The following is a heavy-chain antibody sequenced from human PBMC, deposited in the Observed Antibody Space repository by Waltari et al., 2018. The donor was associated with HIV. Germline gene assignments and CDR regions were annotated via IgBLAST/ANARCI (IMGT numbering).Heavy chain of an antibody. J-gene: IGHJ2*01. CDR3: ARALDYYESGSFPWWFFDL. D-gene: IGHD3-10*01. CDR1: GGSISSGYYY. V-gene: IGHV4-61*02. Sequence: QVQLRESGPGLVKPSQTLSLTCTVSGGSISSGYYYWSWIRQPAGKGLEWIGRVYTSGGTNYNPSLKSRVTSSVDTSNNQFSLKLSSVSAADTAVYYCARALDYYESGSFPWWFFDLWGRGTLVTVTS. CDR2: VYTSGGT.